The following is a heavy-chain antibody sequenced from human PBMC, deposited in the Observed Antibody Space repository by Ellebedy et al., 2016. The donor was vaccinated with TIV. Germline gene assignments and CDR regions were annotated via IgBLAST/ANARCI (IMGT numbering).Heavy chain of an antibody. J-gene: IGHJ5*02. V-gene: IGHV3-21*01. CDR3: ARERVRDIVVVPAGNLFDP. D-gene: IGHD2-2*01. Sequence: GGSLRLXXAASGFTFSSYSMNWVRQAPGKGLGWVSSISSSSSYIYYADSVKGRFTISRDNAKNSLYLQMNSLRAEDTAVYYCARERVRDIVVVPAGNLFDPWGQGTLVTVSS. CDR2: ISSSSSYI. CDR1: GFTFSSYS.